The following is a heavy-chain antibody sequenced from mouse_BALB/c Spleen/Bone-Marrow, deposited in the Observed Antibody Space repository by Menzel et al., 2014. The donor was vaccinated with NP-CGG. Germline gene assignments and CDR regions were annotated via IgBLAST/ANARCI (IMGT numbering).Heavy chain of an antibody. CDR3: ARRRSLDY. Sequence: VQLQQSGAELVRPGASVKISFKASGYAFTNYWLGWVKQRPGHGLEWIGDIYPGSGNTYYTEKFKGKATLTADTSSSTAYMQLSSLTSEDSAVYFCARRRSLDYWGQGTILTVSS. V-gene: IGHV1-63*02. CDR1: GYAFTNYW. CDR2: IYPGSGNT. J-gene: IGHJ2*01.